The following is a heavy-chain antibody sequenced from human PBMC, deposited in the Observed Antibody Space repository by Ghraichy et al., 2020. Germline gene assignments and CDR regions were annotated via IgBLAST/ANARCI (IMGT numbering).Heavy chain of an antibody. Sequence: GGSLRLSCAASGFTFSSYAMSWVRQAPGKGLEWVSAISGSGGSTYYADSVKGRFTISRDNSKNTLYLQMNSLRAEDTAVYYCAKDPNGRFGELWGYYYYGMDVWGQGTTVTVSS. D-gene: IGHD3-10*01. V-gene: IGHV3-23*01. CDR2: ISGSGGST. CDR3: AKDPNGRFGELWGYYYYGMDV. J-gene: IGHJ6*02. CDR1: GFTFSSYA.